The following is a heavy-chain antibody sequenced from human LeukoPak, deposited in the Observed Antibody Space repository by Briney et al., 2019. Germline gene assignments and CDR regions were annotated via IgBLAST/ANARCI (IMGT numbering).Heavy chain of an antibody. Sequence: GGSLRLSCAASGFTFSSYSMNWVRQAPAKGLEWVSSISSSSSYIYYADSVKGRFTISRDNAKNSLYLQMNSLRAEDTAVYYCARDRALAPVDYWGQGTLVTVSS. CDR2: ISSSSSYI. V-gene: IGHV3-21*01. CDR3: ARDRALAPVDY. CDR1: GFTFSSYS. J-gene: IGHJ4*02.